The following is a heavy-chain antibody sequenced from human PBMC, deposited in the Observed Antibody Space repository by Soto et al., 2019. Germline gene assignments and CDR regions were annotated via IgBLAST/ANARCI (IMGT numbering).Heavy chain of an antibody. Sequence: VASVKGSCKTSGFTFTKYYMHWLRQAPGQGLDWVGVINPSGRTTSYAQKFLGRVTMTRDASTATVYMELNSLRSEDTAVYYCARDLDVTTVTTSFDSWGQGTLVTVSS. D-gene: IGHD4-17*01. CDR2: INPSGRTT. J-gene: IGHJ5*01. V-gene: IGHV1-46*01. CDR1: GFTFTKYY. CDR3: ARDLDVTTVTTSFDS.